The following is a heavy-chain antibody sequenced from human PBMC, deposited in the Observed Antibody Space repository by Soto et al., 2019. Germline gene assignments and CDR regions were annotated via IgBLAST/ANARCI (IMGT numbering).Heavy chain of an antibody. CDR3: ARALPGYSRGFSPDFCYRMGA. J-gene: IGHJ6*02. CDR1: GYTFTGYY. D-gene: IGHD6-19*01. CDR2: INPNSGGT. Sequence: ASVKVSSNASGYTFTGYYMHWVRQAPGQGLEGMGWINPNSGGTNYAQKFQGRVTMTRDTSISTAYMELSRLRSDDTAVYYCARALPGYSRGFSPDFCYRMGAWGQGTRVIVPS. V-gene: IGHV1-2*02.